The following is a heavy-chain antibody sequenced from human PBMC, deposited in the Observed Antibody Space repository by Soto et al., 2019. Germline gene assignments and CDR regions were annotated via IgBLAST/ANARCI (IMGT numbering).Heavy chain of an antibody. CDR2: INWNSGST. CDR3: ARDQGSYYNRYFDY. V-gene: IGHV3-20*04. D-gene: IGHD3-10*01. Sequence: GGSLRLSCAASGFTFDDYGMSWVRQVPGKGLEWVSGINWNSGSTGYADSVKGRFTISRDNAKNSLSLQMNSLRAEDTALYYCARDQGSYYNRYFDYWGQGTLVTVSS. CDR1: GFTFDDYG. J-gene: IGHJ4*02.